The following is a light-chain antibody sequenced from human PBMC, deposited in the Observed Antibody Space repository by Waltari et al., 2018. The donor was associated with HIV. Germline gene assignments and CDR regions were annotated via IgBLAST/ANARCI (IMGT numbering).Light chain of an antibody. CDR3: QSYDRSLSGYVV. CDR1: SSNIGEGFD. V-gene: IGLV1-40*01. CDR2: GNS. Sequence: QSLLTQPPSVSGAPGQRVTISCTGSSSNIGEGFDVHWYQQLPGTFPTRLISGNSHRPSGAPHRCSGSKPGTCGSRATTGHPAEEEVDYYCQSYDRSLSGYVVFGGGTKLTVL. J-gene: IGLJ2*01.